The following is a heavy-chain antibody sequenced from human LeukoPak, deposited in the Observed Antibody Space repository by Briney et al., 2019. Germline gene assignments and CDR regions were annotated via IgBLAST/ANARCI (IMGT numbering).Heavy chain of an antibody. D-gene: IGHD2-2*01. CDR3: ARDTGYCSSTSCFAIWFDP. Sequence: ASVKVSCKASGYTFTSYGISWVRQAPGQGLEWMGWISAYNGNTNYAQKLQGRVTMTTDTSTSTAYMELSRLRSDDTAVYYCARDTGYCSSTSCFAIWFDPWGQGTLVTVSS. V-gene: IGHV1-18*01. CDR2: ISAYNGNT. J-gene: IGHJ5*02. CDR1: GYTFTSYG.